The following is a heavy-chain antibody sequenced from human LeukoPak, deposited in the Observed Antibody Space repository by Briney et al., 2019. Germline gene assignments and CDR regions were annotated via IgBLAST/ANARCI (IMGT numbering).Heavy chain of an antibody. D-gene: IGHD1-26*01. V-gene: IGHV4-30-2*01. Sequence: SQTLSLTCTVSGGSISSGGYYWSWIRQPPGKGLEWIGYIYHSGSTYYNPSLKSRVTISVDRSKNQFSLKLSSVTAADTAVYYCAREVTRIVGAWGQGTLVTVSS. J-gene: IGHJ5*02. CDR2: IYHSGST. CDR1: GGSISSGGYY. CDR3: AREVTRIVGA.